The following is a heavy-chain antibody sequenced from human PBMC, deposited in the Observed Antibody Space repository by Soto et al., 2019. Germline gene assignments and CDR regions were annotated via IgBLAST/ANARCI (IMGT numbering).Heavy chain of an antibody. CDR3: ATNYGSGSTHVDY. Sequence: QVQLVQSGAEVKKPGSPVRVSCTASGDTFNFYTISWVRQVPGQGPEWMGRIIPMLGMSNYAQKFQGRVTSMADKSTSTVYMNLSGLTSEDTAVYYCATNYGSGSTHVDYWGQGTLVTVSS. J-gene: IGHJ4*02. CDR1: GDTFNFYT. CDR2: IIPMLGMS. V-gene: IGHV1-69*02. D-gene: IGHD3-10*01.